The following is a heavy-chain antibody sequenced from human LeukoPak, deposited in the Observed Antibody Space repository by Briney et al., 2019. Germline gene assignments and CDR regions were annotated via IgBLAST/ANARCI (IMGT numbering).Heavy chain of an antibody. CDR3: ANREVGGSCYDY. J-gene: IGHJ4*02. Sequence: PGRSLRLSCAASGFTFDDYAMHWVRQAPGKGLEWVSGISWNSGSIGYADSVKGRFTISRDNAKNSLYLQMNSLRAEDTALYYCANREVGGSCYDYWGQGTLVTVSS. CDR1: GFTFDDYA. CDR2: ISWNSGSI. D-gene: IGHD2-15*01. V-gene: IGHV3-9*01.